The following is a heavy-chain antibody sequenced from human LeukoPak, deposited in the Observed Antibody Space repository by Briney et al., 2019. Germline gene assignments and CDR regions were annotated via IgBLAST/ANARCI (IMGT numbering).Heavy chain of an antibody. CDR3: ARAQGAKY. CDR2: ISYDGSNK. Sequence: QPGGSLRLSCAASGFTFSSYAMHWVRQAPGKGLEWVAVISYDGSNKYYADSVKGRFTISRDNSKNALYLQMNSLRAEDTAVYYCARAQGAKYWGQGTLVTVSS. V-gene: IGHV3-30-3*01. J-gene: IGHJ4*02. CDR1: GFTFSSYA.